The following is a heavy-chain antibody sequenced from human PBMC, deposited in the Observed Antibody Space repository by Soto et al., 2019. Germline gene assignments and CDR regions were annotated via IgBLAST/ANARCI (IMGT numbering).Heavy chain of an antibody. J-gene: IGHJ5*02. V-gene: IGHV2-5*02. CDR3: AHSGIAASGTDWFDT. CDR2: IYWDDDK. Sequence: QITLKESGPTLVKPTQTLTLTCTFSGFSLSTSGVGVGWIRQPPGKALEWLALIYWDDDKRYSTSLKSRLTITKDTSKNKVDTTMTNMDPVDTAAYYFAHSGIAASGTDWFDTSGQGTLVTVSS. D-gene: IGHD6-13*01. CDR1: GFSLSTSGVG.